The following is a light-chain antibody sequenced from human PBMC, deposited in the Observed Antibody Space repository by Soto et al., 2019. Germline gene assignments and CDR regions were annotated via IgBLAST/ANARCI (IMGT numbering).Light chain of an antibody. V-gene: IGLV2-8*01. J-gene: IGLJ1*01. CDR3: NSYVGSNNYV. CDR2: DVN. Sequence: QSVLTQPPSASGSPGQSVTITCTGTSSDVGAYIFVSWYQQHPGKAPKLMVYDVNRRPPGVPDRFSGSKSGNTASLTVSGLQADDEADYYCNSYVGSNNYVFGTGTKVTVL. CDR1: SSDVGAYIF.